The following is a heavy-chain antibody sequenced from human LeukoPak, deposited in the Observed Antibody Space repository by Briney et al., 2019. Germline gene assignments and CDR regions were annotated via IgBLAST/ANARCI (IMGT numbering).Heavy chain of an antibody. V-gene: IGHV3-74*01. J-gene: IGHJ4*02. CDR3: VRGNYFDY. Sequence: PGGSLRLSCAASGFTVSSNYMSWVRQAPGKGLVWVSLINSDGRSTNYADSVKGRFTISRDNAKNTLYLQMNSLRAEDTAVYYCVRGNYFDYWGQGTLVTVFS. CDR2: INSDGRST. CDR1: GFTVSSNY.